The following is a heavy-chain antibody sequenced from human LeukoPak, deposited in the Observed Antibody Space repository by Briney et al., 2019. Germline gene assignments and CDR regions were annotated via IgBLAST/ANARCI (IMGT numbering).Heavy chain of an antibody. CDR1: GGSISSYY. J-gene: IGHJ4*02. V-gene: IGHV4-59*01. CDR3: ARANTVESVVAATPYFDY. CDR2: IYYSGST. D-gene: IGHD2-15*01. Sequence: PSETLSLTCTVSGGSISSYYWSWIRQPPGKGLEWIGYIYYSGSTNYNPSLKSRVTISVDTSKNQFSLKLSSVTAADTAVYYCARANTVESVVAATPYFDYWGQGTLVTVSS.